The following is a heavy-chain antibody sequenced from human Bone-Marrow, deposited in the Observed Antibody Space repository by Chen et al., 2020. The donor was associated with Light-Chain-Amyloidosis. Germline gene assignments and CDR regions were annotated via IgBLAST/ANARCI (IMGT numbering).Heavy chain of an antibody. CDR2: FDPEDGET. D-gene: IGHD6-13*01. V-gene: IGHV1-24*01. Sequence: QVQLVQSGAEVKKPGASVKVSCKVSGYTLTELSMPWVRQAPGKGLEWMGGFDPEDGETIYAQKFQGRVTMTEDTSTDTAYMELSSLRSEDTAVYYCATSSYSSSWPNYYYYYGMDVWGQGTTVTVSS. J-gene: IGHJ6*02. CDR3: ATSSYSSSWPNYYYYYGMDV. CDR1: GYTLTELS.